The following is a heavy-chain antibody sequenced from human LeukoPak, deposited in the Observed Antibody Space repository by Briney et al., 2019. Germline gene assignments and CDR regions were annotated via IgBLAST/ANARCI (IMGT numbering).Heavy chain of an antibody. V-gene: IGHV1-69*04. CDR1: GYTFTSYG. J-gene: IGHJ4*02. CDR2: IIPILGIA. CDR3: ARETYYDILTGYMDY. D-gene: IGHD3-9*01. Sequence: GASVKVSCKASGYTFTSYGISWVRQAPGQGLEWMGRIIPILGIANYAQKFQGRVTITADKSTSTAYMELSSLRSEDTAVYYCARETYYDILTGYMDYWGQGTLVTVSS.